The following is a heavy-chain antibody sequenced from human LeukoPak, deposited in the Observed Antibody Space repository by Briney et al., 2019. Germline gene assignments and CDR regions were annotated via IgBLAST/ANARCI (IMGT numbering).Heavy chain of an antibody. CDR2: FDPEDGES. Sequence: ASVKVSCKVFGASLSETSIHWVRQAPGQWLEWMGGFDPEDGESIFAQRFQGRFSMTEDTSTDTAYMELRSLRPEDTAVYYCATADKWEPLDYWGQGTLVTVSS. V-gene: IGHV1-24*01. CDR3: ATADKWEPLDY. J-gene: IGHJ4*02. CDR1: GASLSETS. D-gene: IGHD1-26*01.